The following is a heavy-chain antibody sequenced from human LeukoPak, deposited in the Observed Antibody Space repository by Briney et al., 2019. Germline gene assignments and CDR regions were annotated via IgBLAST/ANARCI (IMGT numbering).Heavy chain of an antibody. J-gene: IGHJ4*02. CDR2: ISSSSSYI. CDR3: ASVRYFDWLFDY. CDR1: GFTFSSYS. Sequence: PGGSLRLSCAASGFTFSSYSMNWVCQAPGKGLEWVSSISSSSSYIYYADSVKGRFTISRDNAKNSLYLQMNSLRAEDTAVYYCASVRYFDWLFDYWGQGTLVTVSS. V-gene: IGHV3-21*01. D-gene: IGHD3-9*01.